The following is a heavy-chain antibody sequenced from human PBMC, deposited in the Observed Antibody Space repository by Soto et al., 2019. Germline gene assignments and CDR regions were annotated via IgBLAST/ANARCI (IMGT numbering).Heavy chain of an antibody. D-gene: IGHD6-19*01. CDR2: IYYSGST. Sequence: QVQLQESGPGLVKPSQTLSLTCTVSGGSISSGDYYWSWIRQPPGKGLEWIGYIYYSGSTYYNPSPKRRVTIPVDTSNNQFSLKLSSVTAADTAVYYCARDLVGYSSGWLGRYFDLWGRGTLVTVSS. CDR3: ARDLVGYSSGWLGRYFDL. V-gene: IGHV4-30-4*01. J-gene: IGHJ2*01. CDR1: GGSISSGDYY.